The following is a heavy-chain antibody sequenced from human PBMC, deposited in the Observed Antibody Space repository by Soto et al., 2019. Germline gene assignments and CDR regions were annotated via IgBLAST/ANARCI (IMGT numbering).Heavy chain of an antibody. J-gene: IGHJ5*02. CDR1: GGSISSSSYY. CDR3: ARHLLGYCTNGVCPWFDP. D-gene: IGHD2-8*01. V-gene: IGHV4-39*01. CDR2: IYYSGST. Sequence: PSETLSLTCTVSGGSISSSSYYWGWIRQPPGKGLEWIGSIYYSGSTYYNPSLKSRVTISVDTSKNQFSLKLSSVTAADTAVYYCARHLLGYCTNGVCPWFDPWGQGTLVTV.